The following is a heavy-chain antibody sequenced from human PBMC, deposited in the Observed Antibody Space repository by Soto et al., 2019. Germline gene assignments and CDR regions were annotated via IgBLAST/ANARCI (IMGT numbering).Heavy chain of an antibody. J-gene: IGHJ6*02. CDR1: GGSLSGYY. Sequence: PSETLSLTCAVYGGSLSGYYWSWIRQPPGKGLEWIGEINNSGSTNYNPSLKSRVTISVDTSKNQFSLKLSSVTAADTAVYYCARIAAAGTYYYYYGMDVWGQGTTVTVSS. V-gene: IGHV4-34*01. D-gene: IGHD6-13*01. CDR2: INNSGST. CDR3: ARIAAAGTYYYYYGMDV.